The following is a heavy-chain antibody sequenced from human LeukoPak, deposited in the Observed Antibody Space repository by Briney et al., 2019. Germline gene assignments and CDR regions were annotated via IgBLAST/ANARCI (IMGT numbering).Heavy chain of an antibody. CDR1: GFTVSTNF. CDR2: IFSGGNT. J-gene: IGHJ4*02. V-gene: IGHV3-53*01. Sequence: PGGSLRLSCAASGFTVSTNFMSWVRQAPGKGLEWVSIIFSGGNTYYADSVKSRFTISRDNSRNTLYLQMNSLRAEDTAVYYCARAAVVGGYYFDYWGQGTLVTVSS. CDR3: ARAAVVGGYYFDY. D-gene: IGHD3-10*01.